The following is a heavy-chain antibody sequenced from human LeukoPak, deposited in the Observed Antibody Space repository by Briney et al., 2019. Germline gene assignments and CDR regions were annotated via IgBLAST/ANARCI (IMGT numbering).Heavy chain of an antibody. CDR3: AREDVVLVDAVRYYYYGMDV. Sequence: ASVKVSCKASGYNFISYYMHWVRQAPGQGLEWMGIINPSGGSTSYAQKFQDRVTMTRDTSTSTVYMELSSLKTEDTVVYYRAREDVVLVDAVRYYYYGMDVWGQGTTVTVSS. V-gene: IGHV1-46*01. CDR2: INPSGGST. D-gene: IGHD2-8*01. J-gene: IGHJ6*02. CDR1: GYNFISYY.